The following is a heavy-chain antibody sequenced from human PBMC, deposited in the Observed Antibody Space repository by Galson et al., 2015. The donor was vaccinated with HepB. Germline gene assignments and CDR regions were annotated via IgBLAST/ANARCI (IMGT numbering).Heavy chain of an antibody. V-gene: IGHV1-8*01. D-gene: IGHD1-26*01. CDR2: MNPNSGNT. J-gene: IGHJ4*02. CDR3: ARRRSGSYYWIDY. Sequence: SVKVSCKASGYTFTSYDINWVRQATGQGLEWMGWMNPNSGNTGYAQKFQGRVTMTRNTSISTAYMELSSLTSEDTAVYYCARRRSGSYYWIDYWGQGTLVTVSS. CDR1: GYTFTSYD.